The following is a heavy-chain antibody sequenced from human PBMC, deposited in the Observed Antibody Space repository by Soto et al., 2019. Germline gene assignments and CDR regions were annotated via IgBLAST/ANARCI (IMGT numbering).Heavy chain of an antibody. V-gene: IGHV4-34*01. D-gene: IGHD2-2*01. CDR2: INHSGST. Sequence: SETLSLTCAVYGGSFSGYYWSWIRQPPGKGLEWIGEINHSGSTNYNPSLKSRVTISVDTSKNQFSLKLSSVTAADTAVYYCARAQYQLKNTNWFDPWGQGTLVT. J-gene: IGHJ5*02. CDR1: GGSFSGYY. CDR3: ARAQYQLKNTNWFDP.